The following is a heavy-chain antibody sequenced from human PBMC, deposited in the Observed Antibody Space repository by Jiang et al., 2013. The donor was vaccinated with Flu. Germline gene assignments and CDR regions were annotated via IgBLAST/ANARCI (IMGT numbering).Heavy chain of an antibody. J-gene: IGHJ5*02. CDR2: IYPGDSDT. CDR3: ARGCSGGSCSLGPKNWFDP. Sequence: KKPGESLKISCKGSGYSFTSYWIGWVRQMPGKGLEWMGIIYPGDSDTRYSPSFQGQVTISADKSISTAYLQWSSLKASDTAMYYCARGCSGGSCSLGPKNWFDPWGQGTLVTVSS. V-gene: IGHV5-51*01. CDR1: GYSFTSYW. D-gene: IGHD2-15*01.